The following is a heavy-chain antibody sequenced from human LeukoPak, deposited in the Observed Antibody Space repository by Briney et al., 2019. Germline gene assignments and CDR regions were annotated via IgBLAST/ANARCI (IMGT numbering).Heavy chain of an antibody. CDR3: ARHDTSGYYWYYFDY. V-gene: IGHV4-59*01. J-gene: IGHJ4*02. CDR1: GGSISSYY. CDR2: IYYSGST. D-gene: IGHD3-22*01. Sequence: PSETLSLTCTVSGGSISSYYWSWIRQPPGKGLEWIGYIYYSGSTNYNPSLKSRVTISVDTSKNQFSLKLSSVTAADTAVYYCARHDTSGYYWYYFDYWGQGSLVTVSS.